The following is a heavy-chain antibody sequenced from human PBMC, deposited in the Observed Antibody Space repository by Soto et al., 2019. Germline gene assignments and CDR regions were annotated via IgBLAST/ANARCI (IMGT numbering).Heavy chain of an antibody. CDR1: RFTFSNYA. V-gene: IGHV3-23*01. Sequence: EVQLLESGGDLVQPGGSLRLSCATSRFTFSNYAMSWVRQAPGKGLEWVSTISSSGDTTYYVDSVKGRFTISRDNSKNTLLLQLNSLRGEDTAMYYCVKNTAADECAFDYWGQGTLGTVSS. CDR2: ISSSGDTT. D-gene: IGHD2-15*01. J-gene: IGHJ4*02. CDR3: VKNTAADECAFDY.